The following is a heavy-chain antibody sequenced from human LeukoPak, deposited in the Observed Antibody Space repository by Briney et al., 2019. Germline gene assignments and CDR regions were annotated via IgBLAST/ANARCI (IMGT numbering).Heavy chain of an antibody. Sequence: GSLRLSCAASGFTFSSYSMNWVRQAPGKGLEWVSSISSSSSYIYYADSVKGRFTISRDNAKNSLYLQMNSLRAEDTAVYYCARGRWPRDAFDIWGQGTMVTVSS. CDR3: ARGRWPRDAFDI. CDR2: ISSSSSYI. V-gene: IGHV3-21*01. J-gene: IGHJ3*02. D-gene: IGHD5-24*01. CDR1: GFTFSSYS.